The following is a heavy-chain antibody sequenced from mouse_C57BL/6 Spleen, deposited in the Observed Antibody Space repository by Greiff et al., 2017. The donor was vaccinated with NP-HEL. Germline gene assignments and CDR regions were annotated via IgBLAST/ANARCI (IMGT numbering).Heavy chain of an antibody. CDR1: GFSLTSYG. CDR3: ARKRGSSYYYAMDY. D-gene: IGHD1-1*01. J-gene: IGHJ4*01. V-gene: IGHV2-2*01. Sequence: VKLMESGPGLVQPSQSLSITCTVSGFSLTSYGVHWVRQSPGKGLEWLGVIWSGGSTDNNAAFISRLSISKDNYKSQVFFKMNSLQADDTAIYYCARKRGSSYYYAMDYWGQGTSVTVSS. CDR2: IWSGGST.